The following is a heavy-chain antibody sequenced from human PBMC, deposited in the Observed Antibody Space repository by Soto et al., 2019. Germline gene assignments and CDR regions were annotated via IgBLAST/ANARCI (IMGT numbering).Heavy chain of an antibody. Sequence: ASVKVSCKASGYTFTGYYMHWVRQAPGQGLEWMGWINPNSGGTNYAQKFQGRVTMTRDTSISTAYMELSRLRSDDTAVYYCARDHGSSLQYYYGMDVWGQGATVTVSS. V-gene: IGHV1-2*02. CDR1: GYTFTGYY. D-gene: IGHD6-6*01. J-gene: IGHJ6*02. CDR3: ARDHGSSLQYYYGMDV. CDR2: INPNSGGT.